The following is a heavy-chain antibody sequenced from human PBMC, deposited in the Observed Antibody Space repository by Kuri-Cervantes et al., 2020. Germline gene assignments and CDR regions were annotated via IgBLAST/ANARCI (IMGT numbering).Heavy chain of an antibody. CDR1: GFTFSSYW. D-gene: IGHD3-3*01. CDR3: ARVSGTYSYNAFDY. V-gene: IGHV3-7*01. Sequence: GESLKISCAASGFTFSSYWMSWVRQAPGKGLEWVANIKQDGSEKYYADSVKGRFTISRDNAKNTLYLQMNSLRAEDTALYYCARVSGTYSYNAFDYWGQGTLVTVSS. CDR2: IKQDGSEK. J-gene: IGHJ4*02.